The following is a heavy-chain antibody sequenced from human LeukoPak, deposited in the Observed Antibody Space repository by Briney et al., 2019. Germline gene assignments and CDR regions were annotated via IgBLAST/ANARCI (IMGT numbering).Heavy chain of an antibody. V-gene: IGHV3-48*02. D-gene: IGHD3-3*01. Sequence: PGGSLRLSCAASGFTFSSYSMNWVRQAPGKGLEWVSYISGGSSTIYYADSLKGRFTIFRDNAKNSLYLQMNGLRDEDTAVYYCARVWIFGVVSDYWGQGTLVTVSS. CDR3: ARVWIFGVVSDY. CDR2: ISGGSSTI. CDR1: GFTFSSYS. J-gene: IGHJ4*02.